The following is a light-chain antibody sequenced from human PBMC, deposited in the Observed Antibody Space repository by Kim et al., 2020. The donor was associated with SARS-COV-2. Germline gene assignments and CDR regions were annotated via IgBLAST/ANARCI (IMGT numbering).Light chain of an antibody. CDR1: QSVSSN. CDR2: GAS. CDR3: QQYNNWPLL. J-gene: IGKJ4*01. Sequence: VSPGESATLSCRASQSVSSNLAWYQQKPGQPPRLLIYGASTGATGIPARFSGSGSGTEFTLTLSSLQSEDFAVYYCQQYNNWPLLFGGGTKVDIK. V-gene: IGKV3-15*01.